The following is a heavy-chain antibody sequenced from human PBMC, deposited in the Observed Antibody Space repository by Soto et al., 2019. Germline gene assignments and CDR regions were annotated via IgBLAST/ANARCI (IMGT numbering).Heavy chain of an antibody. Sequence: SETLSLTCAVSGPSISDPISWSWGRQPPGKGLEWIGEIYHIGGTNDNPSLKSRVAISVDKSKNQFSLTLSSMTAADTAVYFLALYVYRTQNYENLFDTWGQGILVTVS. D-gene: IGHD3-16*01. J-gene: IGHJ4*02. V-gene: IGHV4-4*02. CDR1: GPSISDPIS. CDR2: IYHIGGT. CDR3: ALYVYRTQNYENLFDT.